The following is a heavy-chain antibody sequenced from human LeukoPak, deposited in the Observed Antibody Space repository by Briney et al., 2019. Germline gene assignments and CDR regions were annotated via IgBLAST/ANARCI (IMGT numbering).Heavy chain of an antibody. Sequence: QTGGSLRLSCAASGFTFSSYGMHWVRQAPGKGLEWVAVISYDGSNKYYADSVKGRFTISRDNSKNTLYLQMNSLGAEDTAVYYCAKLWALGSAVAGSFDYWGQGTLVTVSS. CDR3: AKLWALGSAVAGSFDY. CDR2: ISYDGSNK. CDR1: GFTFSSYG. D-gene: IGHD6-13*01. J-gene: IGHJ4*02. V-gene: IGHV3-30*18.